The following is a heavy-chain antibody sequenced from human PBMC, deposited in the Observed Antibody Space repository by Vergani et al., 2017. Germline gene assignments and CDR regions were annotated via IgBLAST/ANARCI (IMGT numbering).Heavy chain of an antibody. CDR2: ISGSGGST. Sequence: VQLVESGGGVVQPGGSLRLSCAASGFTFSSYAMSWVRQAPGKGLEWVSAISGSGGSTYYADSVKGRFTISRDNSKNTLYLQMNSLRAEDTAVYYCARGWEQQLVPVSYYGMDVWGQGTTVTVSS. CDR3: ARGWEQQLVPVSYYGMDV. J-gene: IGHJ6*02. CDR1: GFTFSSYA. D-gene: IGHD6-13*01. V-gene: IGHV3-23*04.